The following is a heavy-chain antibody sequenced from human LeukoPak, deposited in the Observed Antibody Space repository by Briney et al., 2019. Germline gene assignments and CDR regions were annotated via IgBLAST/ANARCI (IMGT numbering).Heavy chain of an antibody. CDR3: ARAPPVDGYNWFDP. V-gene: IGHV1-69*05. J-gene: IGHJ5*02. CDR1: GGTFSSYA. Sequence: SVKVSCKASGGTFSSYAISWVRQAPGQGLEWMGGIIPIFGTANYAQKFQGRVTITTDESTSTAYMELSSLRSEGTAVYYCARAPPVDGYNWFDPWGQGTLVTVSS. CDR2: IIPIFGTA. D-gene: IGHD6-19*01.